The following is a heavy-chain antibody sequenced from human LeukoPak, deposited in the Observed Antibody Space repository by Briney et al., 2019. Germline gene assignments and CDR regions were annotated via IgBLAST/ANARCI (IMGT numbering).Heavy chain of an antibody. D-gene: IGHD3-10*01. J-gene: IGHJ3*02. Sequence: PGGSLRLSCAAPGFTFDDYGMNWVRQAPGKGLEWVSGINWNSGSTVYADSVKGRFTISRDNAKNSLYLQMNILRAEDTALYYCARAQGVGGPAWGFGELFQKGDAFDIWGQGTMVSVSS. CDR1: GFTFDDYG. CDR3: ARAQGVGGPAWGFGELFQKGDAFDI. V-gene: IGHV3-20*04. CDR2: INWNSGST.